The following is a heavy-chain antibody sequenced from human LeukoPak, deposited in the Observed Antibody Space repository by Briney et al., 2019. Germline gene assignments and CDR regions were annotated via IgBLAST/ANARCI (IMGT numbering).Heavy chain of an antibody. CDR2: INYSGST. D-gene: IGHD3-22*01. Sequence: SETLSLTCTVSGGSISSYYWSWIRQPPGKGLEWIACINYSGSTKYNPSLKSRVTISVDTSKNQLSLKLSSVTAADTAVYYCAREPGFDSSGYLNWFDPWGQGTLVTVSS. V-gene: IGHV4-59*01. CDR3: AREPGFDSSGYLNWFDP. CDR1: GGSISSYY. J-gene: IGHJ5*02.